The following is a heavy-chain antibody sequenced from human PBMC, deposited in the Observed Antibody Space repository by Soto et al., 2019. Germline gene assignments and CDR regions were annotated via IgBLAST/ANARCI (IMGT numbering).Heavy chain of an antibody. CDR2: ISSDTTTK. Sequence: GGSLRLSCAASGFTFSSYSMNWVRQAPGKGLEWVAYISSDTTTKYYADSVKGRFTISRDNSKNTLYLQMNSLRAEDTAVYYCARDGGIQLWPPPVVYFQHWGQGTLVTVSS. CDR1: GFTFSSYS. CDR3: ARDGGIQLWPPPVVYFQH. D-gene: IGHD5-18*01. V-gene: IGHV3-48*01. J-gene: IGHJ1*01.